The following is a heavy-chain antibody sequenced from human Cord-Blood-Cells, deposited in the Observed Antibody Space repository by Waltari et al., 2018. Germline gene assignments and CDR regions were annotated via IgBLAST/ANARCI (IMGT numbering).Heavy chain of an antibody. CDR2: INHSGST. Sequence: QVQLQQWGAGLLKPSETLSLTCAVYGGSFSGYYWSWIRQPPGKGLEWIGEINHSGSTNYNPSLKSRVTISVDTSKNQFSLKLSSVTAADTAVYYCARGEAAAETWDYWGQGTLVTVSS. V-gene: IGHV4-34*01. CDR3: ARGEAAAETWDY. J-gene: IGHJ4*02. D-gene: IGHD6-13*01. CDR1: GGSFSGYY.